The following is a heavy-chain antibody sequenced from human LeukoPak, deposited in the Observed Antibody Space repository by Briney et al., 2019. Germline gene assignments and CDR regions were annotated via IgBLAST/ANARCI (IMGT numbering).Heavy chain of an antibody. CDR2: IYTSGST. CDR3: GRGCYLDWLNWSHP. J-gene: IGHJ5*02. V-gene: IGHV4-61*02. D-gene: IGHD3/OR15-3a*01. Sequence: SETLSLTCTVSGGSISSGSYYWSWIRQPAGKGLEWIGRIYTSGSTNYNPSLKSRVTISVDTSKNQFSLKLSSVTAAGTAVYSCGRGCYLDWLNWSHPGGQGTRATVPA. CDR1: GGSISSGSYY.